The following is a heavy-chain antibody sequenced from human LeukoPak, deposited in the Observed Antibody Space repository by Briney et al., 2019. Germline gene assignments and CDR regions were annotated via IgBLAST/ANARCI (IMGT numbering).Heavy chain of an antibody. V-gene: IGHV3-74*01. Sequence: PGGSLRLSCAASGFTFSSYWMHWVRHAPGKGLVWVSRINSDGSSTSYADSVKGRFTISIDNAKNSLYLQMNSLRPEDTAVYYCARGQHRVTYSDDSFDIWGQGTMVTVSS. D-gene: IGHD3-22*01. CDR2: INSDGSST. J-gene: IGHJ3*02. CDR3: ARGQHRVTYSDDSFDI. CDR1: GFTFSSYW.